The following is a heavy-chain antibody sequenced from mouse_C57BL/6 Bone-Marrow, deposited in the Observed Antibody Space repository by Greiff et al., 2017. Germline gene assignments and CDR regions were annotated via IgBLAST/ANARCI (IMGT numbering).Heavy chain of an antibody. D-gene: IGHD2-3*01. CDR2: INPSNGGT. CDR3: ARDDDGYYEFAY. Sequence: QVQLQQPGTELVKPGASVKLSCKASGYTFTSYWMHWVKQRPGQGLEWIGNINPSNGGTNYNEQFKSKATLTVDKSSSTAYMQLSSLTSEYSAVYYGARDDDGYYEFAYWGQGTLVTVSA. CDR1: GYTFTSYW. J-gene: IGHJ3*01. V-gene: IGHV1-53*01.